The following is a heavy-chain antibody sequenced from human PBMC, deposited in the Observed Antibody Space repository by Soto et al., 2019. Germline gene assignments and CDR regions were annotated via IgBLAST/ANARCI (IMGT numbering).Heavy chain of an antibody. V-gene: IGHV5-10-1*01. J-gene: IGHJ3*02. Sequence: EESVTISYQDSGYRFTGFWLNWVLQKPGKGLEWVGRIDPSDSFINYSPPFEGHVTISVDKSISTAYLQWTRLQAADTAVYYCARPASAGSRDAFDIWGHGTVVTVSS. CDR1: GYRFTGFW. D-gene: IGHD2-15*01. CDR3: ARPASAGSRDAFDI. CDR2: IDPSDSFI.